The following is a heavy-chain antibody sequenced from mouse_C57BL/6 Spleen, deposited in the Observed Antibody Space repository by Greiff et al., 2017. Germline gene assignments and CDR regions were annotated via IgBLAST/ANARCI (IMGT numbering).Heavy chain of an antibody. D-gene: IGHD2-10*02. CDR1: GFTFSSYT. CDR3: ARYGNLYYFDY. J-gene: IGHJ2*01. CDR2: ISGGGGNT. V-gene: IGHV5-9*01. Sequence: EVNLVESGGGLVKPGGSLKLSCAASGFTFSSYTMSWVRQTPEKRLEWVATISGGGGNTYYPDSVKGRFTISRDNAKNTLYLQMSSLRSEDTALYYCARYGNLYYFDYWGQGTTLTVSS.